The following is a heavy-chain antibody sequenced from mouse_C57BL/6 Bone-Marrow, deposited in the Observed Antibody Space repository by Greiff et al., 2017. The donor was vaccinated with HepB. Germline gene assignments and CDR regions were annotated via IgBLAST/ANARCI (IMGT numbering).Heavy chain of an antibody. J-gene: IGHJ2*01. CDR3: ARHWITAPHFEY. CDR1: GFTFRSYA. CDR2: ISDGGSYT. Sequence: EVMLVESGGGLVKPGASLKLSCAASGFTFRSYAMSWVRQTPEKRLEWVATISDGGSYTYYPDNVKGRFTISRDNAKNDLYLQMSHLNSEDTSMYYGARHWITAPHFEYWGQGTPLTDSS. D-gene: IGHD1-3*01. V-gene: IGHV5-4*03.